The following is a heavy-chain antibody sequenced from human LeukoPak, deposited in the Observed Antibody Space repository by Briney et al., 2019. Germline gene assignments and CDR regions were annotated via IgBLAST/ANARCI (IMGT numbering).Heavy chain of an antibody. D-gene: IGHD1-26*01. CDR1: GFTFSSYE. Sequence: GGSLRLSCAASGFTFSSYEMNWVRQAPGKGLEWVSYISSSGSTIYYADSVKGRFTISRDNAKNSLYLQMNGLRAEDTAVYYCAREVGGTSVGAFDIWGQGTMVTVSS. CDR3: AREVGGTSVGAFDI. J-gene: IGHJ3*02. CDR2: ISSSGSTI. V-gene: IGHV3-48*03.